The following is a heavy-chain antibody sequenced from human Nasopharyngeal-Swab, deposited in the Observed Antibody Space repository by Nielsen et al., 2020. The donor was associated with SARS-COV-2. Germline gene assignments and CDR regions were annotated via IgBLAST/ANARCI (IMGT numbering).Heavy chain of an antibody. D-gene: IGHD3-22*01. CDR3: ARDGGEDSSGPHQGWFDP. CDR2: ISSSSSTI. J-gene: IGHJ5*02. Sequence: VRQAPGKGLERVSYISSSSSTIYYADSVKGRFTISRDNAKTSLYLQMNSLRAEDTAVYYCARDGGEDSSGPHQGWFDPWGQGTLVTVSS. V-gene: IGHV3-48*01.